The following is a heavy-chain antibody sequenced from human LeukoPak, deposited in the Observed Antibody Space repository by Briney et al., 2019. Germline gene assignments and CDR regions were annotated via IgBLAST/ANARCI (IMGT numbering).Heavy chain of an antibody. D-gene: IGHD2-15*01. Sequence: SETLSLTCTVSGGSISSGGYYWSWIRQHPGKGLEWIGYIYYSGSTHYNPSLKSRVTISVDTSKNQFSLKLSSVTAADTAVYYCAGYGGIAVSGFDYWGQGTLVTVSS. CDR1: GGSISSGGYY. V-gene: IGHV4-61*08. CDR3: AGYGGIAVSGFDY. CDR2: IYYSGST. J-gene: IGHJ4*02.